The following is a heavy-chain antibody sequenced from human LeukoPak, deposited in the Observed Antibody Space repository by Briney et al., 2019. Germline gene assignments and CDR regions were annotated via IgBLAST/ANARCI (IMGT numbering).Heavy chain of an antibody. Sequence: GGSLRLSCAATGFDFSTYSIDWVRQAPGKGLEWVSYISSSSSNIYHADSVKGRFTISRDNAKNSLHLQMNSLRAEDTAVYYCARVGRSGWTVDYWGQGTLVTVSS. CDR2: ISSSSSNI. CDR3: ARVGRSGWTVDY. J-gene: IGHJ4*02. V-gene: IGHV3-48*04. CDR1: GFDFSTYS. D-gene: IGHD6-19*01.